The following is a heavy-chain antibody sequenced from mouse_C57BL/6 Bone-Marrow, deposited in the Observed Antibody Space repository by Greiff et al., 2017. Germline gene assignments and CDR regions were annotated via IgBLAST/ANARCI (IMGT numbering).Heavy chain of an antibody. CDR2: IYPRSGNT. D-gene: IGHD1-1*01. CDR3: ARRVLIYYYGSSYVNWYFDV. J-gene: IGHJ1*03. Sequence: VQLQESGAELARPGASVKLSCKASGYTFTSYGISWVKQRTGQGLEWIGEIYPRSGNTYYNEKFKGKAPLTAAKSSSTAYMALRSLTSEDSAVYFCARRVLIYYYGSSYVNWYFDVWGTGTTVTVAS. CDR1: GYTFTSYG. V-gene: IGHV1-81*01.